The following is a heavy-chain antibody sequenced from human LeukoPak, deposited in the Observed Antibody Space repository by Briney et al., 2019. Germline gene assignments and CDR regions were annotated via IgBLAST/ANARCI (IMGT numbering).Heavy chain of an antibody. CDR1: GGSISSYY. Sequence: SETLSLTCTVSGGSISSYYWSWIRQPAGKGLEWIGRIYTSGSTNYNPSLRSRVTMSVDTSKNQFSLKLSSVTAADTAVYYCASEYPGHYDIGGHNWFDPWGQGTLVTVSS. J-gene: IGHJ5*02. CDR2: IYTSGST. V-gene: IGHV4-4*07. D-gene: IGHD3-22*01. CDR3: ASEYPGHYDIGGHNWFDP.